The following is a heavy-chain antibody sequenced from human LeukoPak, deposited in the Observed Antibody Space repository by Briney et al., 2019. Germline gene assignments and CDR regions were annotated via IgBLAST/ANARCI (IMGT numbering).Heavy chain of an antibody. Sequence: ASVKVSCKASGYTFTSYAMHWVRQAPGQRLEWMGWINAGNGNTKYSQKFQGRVTITRDTSASTAYMELSSLRSEDTAVYYCAREAFFWSDYYKGFDYWGQGTLVTVSS. CDR3: AREAFFWSDYYKGFDY. D-gene: IGHD3-3*01. V-gene: IGHV1-3*01. CDR1: GYTFTSYA. J-gene: IGHJ4*02. CDR2: INAGNGNT.